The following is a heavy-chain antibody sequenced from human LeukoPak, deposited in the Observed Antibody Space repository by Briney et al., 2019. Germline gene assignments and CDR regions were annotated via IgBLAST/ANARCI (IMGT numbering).Heavy chain of an antibody. CDR3: ARIVRDGYNPGGVY. D-gene: IGHD5-24*01. CDR1: GGSFSGYY. CDR2: INHSGST. V-gene: IGHV4-34*01. Sequence: PSETLSLTCAVYGGSFSGYYWSWIRQPPGKGLEWIGEINHSGSTNYNPSLKSRVTISVDTSKNQFSLKLSSVTAADTAVYYCARIVRDGYNPGGVYWGQGTLVTVSS. J-gene: IGHJ4*02.